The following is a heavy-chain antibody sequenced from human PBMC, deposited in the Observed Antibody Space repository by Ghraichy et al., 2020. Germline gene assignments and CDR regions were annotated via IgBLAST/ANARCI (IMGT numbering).Heavy chain of an antibody. V-gene: IGHV3-23*01. J-gene: IGHJ4*02. D-gene: IGHD6-19*01. Sequence: GGSLRLSCAASGFTFSSYVMSWVRQAPGKGLEWVSAISGSGGSTYYADSVKGRFTISRDNSKNTLYLQMNSLRAEDTAVYYCAKGRGIAVAGGGSMNYWGQGTLVTVAS. CDR1: GFTFSSYV. CDR2: ISGSGGST. CDR3: AKGRGIAVAGGGSMNY.